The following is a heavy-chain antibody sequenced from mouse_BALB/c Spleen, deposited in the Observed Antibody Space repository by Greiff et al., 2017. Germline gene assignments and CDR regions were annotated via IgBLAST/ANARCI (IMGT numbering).Heavy chain of an antibody. J-gene: IGHJ4*01. Sequence: QVQLQQSGAELAKPGASVKMSCKASGYTFTSYWMHWVKQRPGQGLEWIGYINPSTGYTEYNQKFKDKATLTADKSSSTAYMQLSSLTSEDSAVYYCASFYGYAMDYWGQGTSVTVSS. CDR2: INPSTGYT. CDR3: ASFYGYAMDY. D-gene: IGHD1-1*02. CDR1: GYTFTSYW. V-gene: IGHV1-7*01.